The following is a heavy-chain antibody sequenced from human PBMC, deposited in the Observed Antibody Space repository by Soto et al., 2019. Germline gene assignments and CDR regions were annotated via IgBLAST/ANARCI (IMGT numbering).Heavy chain of an antibody. D-gene: IGHD4-17*01. V-gene: IGHV1-69*01. J-gene: IGHJ3*02. CDR1: GGSFSTYG. CDR3: ARDGVDVSRTTVRTGALDI. Sequence: QVQLVQSGAEVKKPGSSVKVSCKASGGSFSTYGISWVRQAPGQGLEWMGGFLPVFTTAKYAQKFQGRVSITADESTYTAYMELSSLRSEDTAVYFCARDGVDVSRTTVRTGALDIWGQGTVVTVSS. CDR2: FLPVFTTA.